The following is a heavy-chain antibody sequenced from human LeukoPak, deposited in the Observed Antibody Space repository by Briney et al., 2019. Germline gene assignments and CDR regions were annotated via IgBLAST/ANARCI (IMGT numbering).Heavy chain of an antibody. V-gene: IGHV1-8*01. D-gene: IGHD6-6*01. CDR2: MNPNSGNT. J-gene: IGHJ4*02. CDR3: ARAPSIAAPYTFDY. Sequence: ASVKVSCKASGYTFTSYDINWVRQATGQGLEWMGWMNPNSGNTGYAQKFQGRVTMTRNTSISTAYMELSSLRSEDTAVYYCARAPSIAAPYTFDYWGQGTLVTVSS. CDR1: GYTFTSYD.